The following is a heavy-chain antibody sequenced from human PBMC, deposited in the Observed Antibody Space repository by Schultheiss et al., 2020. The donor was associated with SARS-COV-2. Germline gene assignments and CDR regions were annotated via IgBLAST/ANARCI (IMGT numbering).Heavy chain of an antibody. D-gene: IGHD1-26*01. Sequence: ASVKVSCKASGYTFTGYYMHWVRQAPGQGLEWMGWINPNSGGTNYAQKFQGRVTMTRDTSISTAYMELSRLRSDDTAVYYCARDCSGSYLFDYWGQGTLVTVSS. CDR3: ARDCSGSYLFDY. J-gene: IGHJ4*02. V-gene: IGHV1-2*02. CDR2: INPNSGGT. CDR1: GYTFTGYY.